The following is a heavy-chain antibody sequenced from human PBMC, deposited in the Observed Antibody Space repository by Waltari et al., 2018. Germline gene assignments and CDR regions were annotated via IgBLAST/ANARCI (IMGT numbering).Heavy chain of an antibody. CDR2: INHSGST. CDR1: GGSFSGYY. V-gene: IGHV4-34*01. Sequence: QVQLQQWGAGLLKPSETLSLTCAVYGGSFSGYYWSWIRHPPGKGLEWIGEINHSGSTNYNPSLKSRVTISVDTSKNQFSLKLSSVTAADTAVYYCADSSSSSLALDYWGQGTLVTVSS. CDR3: ADSSSSSLALDY. J-gene: IGHJ4*02. D-gene: IGHD6-6*01.